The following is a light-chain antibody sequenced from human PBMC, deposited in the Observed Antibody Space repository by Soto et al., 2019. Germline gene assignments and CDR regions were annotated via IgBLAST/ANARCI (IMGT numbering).Light chain of an antibody. CDR1: SSDIGEANS. CDR3: SSYSSGSTRDV. J-gene: IGLJ1*01. Sequence: QSPPRQPASVSRSPGQTITISSTGTSSDIGEANSVSWYQHHPRRAPRLLIYEARYRPSGRSHRFSASKLVNTASLTISGRQAEGEAVFHCSSYSSGSTRDVGGTGTKVT. CDR2: EAR. V-gene: IGLV2-14*01.